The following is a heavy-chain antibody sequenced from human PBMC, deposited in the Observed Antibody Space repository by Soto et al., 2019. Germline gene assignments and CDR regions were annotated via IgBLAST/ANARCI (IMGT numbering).Heavy chain of an antibody. J-gene: IGHJ4*02. CDR1: RFTFSTFA. CDR3: AKDSYADFWSGHYYYFDF. D-gene: IGHD3-3*01. Sequence: GGSLRLSCAASRFTFSTFAMSWVRQAPGKGLEWVAAISGGGANTYYADSVKGRFTISRDNSKNTLYLQMDSLRAEDTAIYFCAKDSYADFWSGHYYYFDFWGQGTLVTVSS. V-gene: IGHV3-23*01. CDR2: ISGGGANT.